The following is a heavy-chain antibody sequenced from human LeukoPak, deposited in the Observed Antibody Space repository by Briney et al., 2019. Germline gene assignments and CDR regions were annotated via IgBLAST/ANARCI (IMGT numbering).Heavy chain of an antibody. V-gene: IGHV1-69*05. J-gene: IGHJ4*02. CDR3: ARTDGYSYGYRGY. CDR1: GGTFSSYA. D-gene: IGHD5-18*01. CDR2: IIPIFGTA. Sequence: SVKVSCKASGGTFSSYAISWVRQAPGQGLEWMGRIIPIFGTANYAQKFQGRVTITTDESTSTAYMELSSLRSEDTAVYYCARTDGYSYGYRGYWGQGTLVTVSS.